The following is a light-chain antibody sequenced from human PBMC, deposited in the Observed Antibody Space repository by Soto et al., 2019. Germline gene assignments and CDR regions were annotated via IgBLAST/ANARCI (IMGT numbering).Light chain of an antibody. J-gene: IGKJ1*01. CDR3: QQSYNNPKT. Sequence: DIQMTQSPSSLSASVGDRVTIXXQASQDIGNYLNWYQQRPGKAPKIXIFDASNLETGVPSRFSGSGAGTDFTFTISSLQSEDIATYYCQQSYNNPKTFGQGTKVDIK. V-gene: IGKV1-33*01. CDR1: QDIGNY. CDR2: DAS.